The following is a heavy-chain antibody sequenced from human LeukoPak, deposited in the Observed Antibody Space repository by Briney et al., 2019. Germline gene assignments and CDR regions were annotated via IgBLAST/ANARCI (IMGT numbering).Heavy chain of an antibody. CDR2: ISGSGGST. V-gene: IGHV3-23*01. J-gene: IGHJ5*02. D-gene: IGHD3-9*01. CDR1: GFTFSSYA. CDR3: AKDQGYDILTGYYMNWFDP. Sequence: GASLRLSCAASGFTFSSYAMSWVRQAPGKGLEWVSAISGSGGSTYYADSVKGRFTISRDNSKNTLSLQMNSLRAEDTAVYYCAKDQGYDILTGYYMNWFDPWGQGTLVTVSS.